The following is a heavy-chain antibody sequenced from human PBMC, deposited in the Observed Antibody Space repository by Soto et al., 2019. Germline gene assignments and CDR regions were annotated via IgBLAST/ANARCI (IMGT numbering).Heavy chain of an antibody. D-gene: IGHD3-22*01. J-gene: IGHJ4*01. CDR3: ARGSVDTVDSSGFYEY. Sequence: PSETLSLTCAVYGGSFSAYYWSWIRQPPGKGLEWIGEINHSGGTSYNPSLKSRVTISVDTSKSQFSLKLTSVTAADRAVYYCARGSVDTVDSSGFYEYWGHGTPVTV. CDR1: GGSFSAYY. CDR2: INHSGGT. V-gene: IGHV4-34*01.